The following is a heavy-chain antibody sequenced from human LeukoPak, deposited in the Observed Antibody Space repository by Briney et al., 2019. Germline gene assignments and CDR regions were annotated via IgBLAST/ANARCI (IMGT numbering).Heavy chain of an antibody. V-gene: IGHV4-39*01. CDR1: GGSISSSSYY. CDR2: IYYSGST. J-gene: IGHJ2*01. D-gene: IGHD4-17*01. CDR3: ARLSTTAPMGPNWYFDL. Sequence: SETLSLTCTVSGGSISSSSYYWGWIRQPPGKGLGWIGSIYYSGSTYYNPSLKSRDTISVDTSKNQFSLKLSSVTAADTAVYYCARLSTTAPMGPNWYFDLWGRGTLVTVSS.